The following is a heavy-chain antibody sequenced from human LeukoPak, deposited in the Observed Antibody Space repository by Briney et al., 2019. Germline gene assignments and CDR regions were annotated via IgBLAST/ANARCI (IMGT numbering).Heavy chain of an antibody. J-gene: IGHJ4*02. Sequence: GGSLRLSCTASGFTFSSYDMHWVRQGPGKGLEWVSAIGTAGDTYYGGSVKGRFTISRENAKNSLYLQMSSLRAGDTAVYYCARVAAAGKGFDHWGQGTLVTVSS. V-gene: IGHV3-13*01. CDR3: ARVAAAGKGFDH. D-gene: IGHD6-13*01. CDR1: GFTFSSYD. CDR2: IGTAGDT.